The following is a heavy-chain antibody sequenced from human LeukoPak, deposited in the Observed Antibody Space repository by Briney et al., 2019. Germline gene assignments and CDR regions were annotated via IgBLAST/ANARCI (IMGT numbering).Heavy chain of an antibody. J-gene: IGHJ6*03. CDR3: ARDYYGSGRSDYYYMDV. D-gene: IGHD3-10*01. Sequence: SETLSLTCTVSGGSISSYYWSWIRQPPGKGLEWIGYIYYSGSTNYNPSLKSRVTISVDTSKNQFSLKLSSVTAADTAVYYCARDYYGSGRSDYYYMDVGGKGTTVTVSS. CDR1: GGSISSYY. CDR2: IYYSGST. V-gene: IGHV4-59*01.